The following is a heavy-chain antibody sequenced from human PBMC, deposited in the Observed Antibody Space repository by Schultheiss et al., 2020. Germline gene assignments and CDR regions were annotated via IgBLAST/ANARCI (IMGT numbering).Heavy chain of an antibody. J-gene: IGHJ6*02. D-gene: IGHD6-13*01. CDR3: ARERVYSSSWRYGMDV. CDR1: GGSISSGGYY. CDR2: IYYSGST. V-gene: IGHV4-31*03. Sequence: SETLSLTCTVSGGSISSGGYYWSWIRQHPGKGLEWIGYIYYSGSTYYNPSLKSRVTISVDTSKNQFSLKLSSVTAADTAVYYCARERVYSSSWRYGMDVWCQGTTVTVSS.